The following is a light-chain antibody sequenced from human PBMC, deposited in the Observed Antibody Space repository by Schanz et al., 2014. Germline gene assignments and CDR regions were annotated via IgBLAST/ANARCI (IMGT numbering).Light chain of an antibody. CDR1: SGHSSYD. J-gene: IGLJ3*02. V-gene: IGLV4-69*01. CDR3: QTWGTGIRV. Sequence: QLVLTQSPSASASLGASVKLTCTLSSGHSSYDIAWHQQQPEKGPRYLMKLNSDGSHKKGDGIPDRFSGSSSGAERYLTXXXXXSEDEADYCCQTWGTGIRVFGGGTKLTVL. CDR2: LNSDGSH.